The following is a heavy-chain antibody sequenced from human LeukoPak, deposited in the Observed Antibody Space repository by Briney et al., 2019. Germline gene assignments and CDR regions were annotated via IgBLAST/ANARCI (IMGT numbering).Heavy chain of an antibody. CDR2: ISYDGSNK. V-gene: IGHV3-30-3*01. D-gene: IGHD3-16*01. Sequence: GRSLRLSCVASGFTFSSYAMHWVRQAPGKGLEWVAVISYDGSNKYYADSVKGRFTISRDNSKNTLYLQMNSLRAEDTAVYYCARVTIPWAYYYYYGMDVWGQGTTVTVSS. CDR3: ARVTIPWAYYYYYGMDV. CDR1: GFTFSSYA. J-gene: IGHJ6*02.